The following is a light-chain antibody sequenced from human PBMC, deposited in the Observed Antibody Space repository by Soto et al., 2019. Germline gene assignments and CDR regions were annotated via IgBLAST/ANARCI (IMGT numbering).Light chain of an antibody. CDR2: KVS. CDR1: QSLAYIDGNTY. V-gene: IGKV2-30*01. Sequence: EVVMTQSPLSLPVTLGQPASISCRSSQSLAYIDGNTYLSWFQQMPGQSPRRLIYKVSNRESGVADRFSGSGSGTDLTLKISRVEAEDVGVYYFMQGTHWPPYTLGQGTKLEIK. J-gene: IGKJ2*01. CDR3: MQGTHWPPYT.